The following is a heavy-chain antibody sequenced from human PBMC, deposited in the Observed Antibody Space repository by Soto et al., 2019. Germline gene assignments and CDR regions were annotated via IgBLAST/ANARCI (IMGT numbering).Heavy chain of an antibody. V-gene: IGHV1-69*06. CDR2: IIPIFNST. J-gene: IGHJ4*01. D-gene: IGHD2-2*02. Sequence: QVQLVQSGAEVKTPGSSLKVSCKVSGSRFSNYVISWVRQAPGHGLEWLGRIIPIFNSTKYAQSFQGRVTITADKSTSTASRELSSLRSDDTAVYYCAREGRGKKAGYNGLVSLGYWGHGTLVTVSS. CDR3: AREGRGKKAGYNGLVSLGY. CDR1: GSRFSNYV.